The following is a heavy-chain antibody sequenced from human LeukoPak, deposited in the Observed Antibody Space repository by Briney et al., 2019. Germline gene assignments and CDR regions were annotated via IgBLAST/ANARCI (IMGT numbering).Heavy chain of an antibody. CDR2: IIPIFGTA. D-gene: IGHD6-19*01. CDR1: GGTFSSYA. CDR3: ARGALSGYSSGHNYYYYMDV. Sequence: AASVKVSCKASGGTFSSYAISWVRQAPGQGLEWVGGIIPIFGTANYAQKFQGRVTITTDESTSTAYMELSSLRSEDTAVYYCARGALSGYSSGHNYYYYMDVWGKGTTVTVSS. J-gene: IGHJ6*03. V-gene: IGHV1-69*05.